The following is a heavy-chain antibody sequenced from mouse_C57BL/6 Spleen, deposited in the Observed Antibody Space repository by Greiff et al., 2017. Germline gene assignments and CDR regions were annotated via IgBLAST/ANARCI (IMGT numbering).Heavy chain of an antibody. CDR3: ARVNPYAMDY. CDR2: IHPNSGST. Sequence: QVQLQQPGAELVKPGASVKLSCKASGYTFTSYWMHWVKQRPGQGLEWIGMIHPNSGSTNYNEKVKSKATLTVDKSSSTAYMQLSSLTSEDSAVYYCARVNPYAMDYWGQGTSVTVSS. V-gene: IGHV1-64*01. J-gene: IGHJ4*01. CDR1: GYTFTSYW.